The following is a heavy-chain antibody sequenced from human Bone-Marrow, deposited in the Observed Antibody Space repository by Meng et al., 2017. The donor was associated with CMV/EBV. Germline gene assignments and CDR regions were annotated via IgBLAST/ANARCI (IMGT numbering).Heavy chain of an antibody. J-gene: IGHJ6*02. CDR1: GFTFRNYD. CDR2: ISYDGNKR. D-gene: IGHD2-2*01. CDR3: ARDVSRRLDYFNGMDV. Sequence: GGSLRLSCAAFGFTFRNYDIHWVRQAPGKGLQWVAVISYDGNKRCYADSVKGRFTISRDNSRKMLNLQMNSLRADDTAVYYCARDVSRRLDYFNGMDVWGQGTTVTVSS. V-gene: IGHV3-33*01.